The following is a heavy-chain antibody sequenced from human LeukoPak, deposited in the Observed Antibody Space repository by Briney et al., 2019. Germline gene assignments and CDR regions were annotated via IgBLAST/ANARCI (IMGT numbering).Heavy chain of an antibody. CDR2: IRYDGSAY. V-gene: IGHV3-33*01. CDR1: GFTFSRYG. J-gene: IGHJ5*02. Sequence: TGGSLRLSGVASGFTFSRYGIHWVRQPPGKGLEWVAVIRYDGSAYSYADSVKGRFTISRDNSKNTLYLQMSSLRAEDTAVYFCARDVWFGDYRWFDPWGQGTLVTVSS. D-gene: IGHD3-10*01. CDR3: ARDVWFGDYRWFDP.